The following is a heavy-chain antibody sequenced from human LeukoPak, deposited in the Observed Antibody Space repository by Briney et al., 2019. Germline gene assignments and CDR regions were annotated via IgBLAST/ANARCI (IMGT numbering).Heavy chain of an antibody. CDR2: IYYSGST. D-gene: IGHD5-24*01. CDR1: GGSISSYY. J-gene: IGHJ6*02. Sequence: PSETLSLTCTVSGGSISSYYWSWIRQPPGKGLEWIGYIYYSGSTNYNPSLKSRVTISVDTSKNQFSLKLSSVTAADTAVYYYASVEMATISPNYGMDVWGQGTTVTVSS. V-gene: IGHV4-59*01. CDR3: ASVEMATISPNYGMDV.